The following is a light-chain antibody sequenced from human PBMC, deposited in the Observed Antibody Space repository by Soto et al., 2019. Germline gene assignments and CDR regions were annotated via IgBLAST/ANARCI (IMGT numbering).Light chain of an antibody. J-gene: IGKJ4*01. CDR1: QSINRH. CDR3: QKRSNWPPVT. Sequence: EIVLTQSPATLSLSPGERATLSCRASQSINRHLAWYRQKPGQAPRLLIYDASNRATGIPARFSGSGSGTDFTLTISSLEAEDFGVYYCQKRSNWPPVTFGGGTKVDIK. CDR2: DAS. V-gene: IGKV3-11*01.